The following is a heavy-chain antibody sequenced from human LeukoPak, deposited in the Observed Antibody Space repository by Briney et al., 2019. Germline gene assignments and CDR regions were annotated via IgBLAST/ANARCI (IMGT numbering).Heavy chain of an antibody. D-gene: IGHD3-3*01. V-gene: IGHV1-24*01. CDR3: ATALNDFWSGSV. Sequence: GASVKVSCKVSGYTLTGLSMHWVRQAPGKGLEWMGGFDPEDGETIYAQKFQGRVTMTEDTSTDTAYMELSSLRSEDTAVYYCATALNDFWSGSVFGKGTTVTVSS. J-gene: IGHJ6*04. CDR2: FDPEDGET. CDR1: GYTLTGLS.